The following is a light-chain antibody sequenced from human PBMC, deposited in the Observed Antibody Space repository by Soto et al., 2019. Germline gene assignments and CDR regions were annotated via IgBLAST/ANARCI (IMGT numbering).Light chain of an antibody. CDR2: GAS. CDR1: QSVSTN. V-gene: IGKV3-15*01. CDR3: QQYDNWPPRWT. Sequence: EIEMTQYPATLSVSPGDRATLSCRASQSVSTNVAWYQQKPGQAPRLLIHGASTRATGTPAKFSGSGSGTEFTLTITGLQSEDFALYYCQQYDNWPPRWTFGQGTKVDI. J-gene: IGKJ1*01.